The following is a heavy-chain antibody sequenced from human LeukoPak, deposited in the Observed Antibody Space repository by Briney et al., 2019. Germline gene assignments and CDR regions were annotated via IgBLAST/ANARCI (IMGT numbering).Heavy chain of an antibody. J-gene: IGHJ4*02. V-gene: IGHV3-21*01. Sequence: PGGSLRLSCAASGFTFSSYSMNWVRQAPGKGLEWVSSISSSSSYIYYADSVKGRFTISRDNAKNSLYLQMNSLRAEDTAVYYCARDGPQDVGSSWYGLPFDYWGQGTLVTVSS. CDR2: ISSSSSYI. CDR1: GFTFSSYS. CDR3: ARDGPQDVGSSWYGLPFDY. D-gene: IGHD6-13*01.